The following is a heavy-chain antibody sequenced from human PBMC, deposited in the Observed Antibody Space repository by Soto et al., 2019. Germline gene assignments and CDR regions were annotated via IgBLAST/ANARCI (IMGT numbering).Heavy chain of an antibody. CDR2: IIPIFGTA. D-gene: IGHD3-22*01. J-gene: IGHJ4*02. CDR1: GGTCSSYA. V-gene: IGHV1-69*13. CDR3: ARAPDSSGYSADFDY. Sequence: SVKVSCKASGGTCSSYAISWVLQAPGQGLEWMGGIIPIFGTANYAQKFQGRVTITADESTSTAYMELSSLRSEDTAVYYCARAPDSSGYSADFDYWGQGTLVTVSS.